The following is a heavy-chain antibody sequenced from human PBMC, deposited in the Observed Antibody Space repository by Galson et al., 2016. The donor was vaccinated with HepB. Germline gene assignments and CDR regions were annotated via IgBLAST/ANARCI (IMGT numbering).Heavy chain of an antibody. V-gene: IGHV4-4*07. CDR3: ARGSGWCDS. J-gene: IGHJ5*01. D-gene: IGHD3-3*01. CDR1: GGPISSYH. CDR2: IYTSGTT. Sequence: ETLSLTCNVSGGPISSYHWSWIRQSAGKGLEWIGRIYTSGTTNYNPSLKSRVTMSVDTSKNQFSLKLSSVTAADTAMYYCARGSGWCDSWGQGTLVTVSS.